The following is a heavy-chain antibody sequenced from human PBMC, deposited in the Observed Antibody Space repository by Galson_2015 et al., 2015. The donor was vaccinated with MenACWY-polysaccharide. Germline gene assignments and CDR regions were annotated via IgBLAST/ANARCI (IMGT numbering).Heavy chain of an antibody. V-gene: IGHV3-23*01. D-gene: IGHD3-3*01. CDR2: LRASGGSP. Sequence: SLRLSCAASGFTFSTYAMSWVRQAPGKGLEWVSGLRASGGSPYYADSVKGRFTISRDNSKNTLYLQMNSLRAEDTSVFYCAKDNTIRDWLLPPNWFDHWCQGTVVTVSS. CDR1: GFTFSTYA. J-gene: IGHJ5*02. CDR3: AKDNTIRDWLLPPNWFDH.